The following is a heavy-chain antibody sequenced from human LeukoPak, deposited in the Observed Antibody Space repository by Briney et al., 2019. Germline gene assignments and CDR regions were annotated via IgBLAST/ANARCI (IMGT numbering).Heavy chain of an antibody. CDR1: GYTFSDYV. CDR3: ARAGYSSSWLSSDYYYYYYMDV. Sequence: GASVKVSCKASGYTFSDYVIHWVRQAPGQGLECMGWINPKSGGTNYVQKFQGRVTMTRDTSINTVYMELSSLNSDDTAMYYCARAGYSSSWLSSDYYYYYYMDVWGKGTTVTVSS. CDR2: INPKSGGT. D-gene: IGHD6-13*01. V-gene: IGHV1-2*02. J-gene: IGHJ6*03.